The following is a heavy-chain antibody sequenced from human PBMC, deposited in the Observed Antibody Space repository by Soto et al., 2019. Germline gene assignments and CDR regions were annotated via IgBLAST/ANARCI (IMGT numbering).Heavy chain of an antibody. CDR1: GGSISSGGYY. D-gene: IGHD1-1*01. V-gene: IGHV4-31*03. Sequence: SETLSLTCTVSGGSISSGGYYWSWIRQHPGKGLEWIGYIYYSGSTYYNPSLKSRVTISVDTSKNQFSLKLSSVTAADTAVYYCARGSVETGTTLEYCYYYYGMDVWGQGTTVTVSS. CDR2: IYYSGST. J-gene: IGHJ6*02. CDR3: ARGSVETGTTLEYCYYYYGMDV.